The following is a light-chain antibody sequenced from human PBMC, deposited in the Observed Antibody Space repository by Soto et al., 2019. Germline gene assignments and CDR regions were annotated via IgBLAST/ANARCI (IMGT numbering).Light chain of an antibody. J-gene: IGLJ2*01. Sequence: QSVLTQPPSASGTPGQRVTISCSGSSSNIGSKPVNWYQQLPGAAPKLLIHNTNQRPSEVPDRFSGSKSGTSASLAISGLQSDDEAHYYCAAWDDSLNGLVFGGGTKLTVI. V-gene: IGLV1-44*01. CDR3: AAWDDSLNGLV. CDR2: NTN. CDR1: SSNIGSKP.